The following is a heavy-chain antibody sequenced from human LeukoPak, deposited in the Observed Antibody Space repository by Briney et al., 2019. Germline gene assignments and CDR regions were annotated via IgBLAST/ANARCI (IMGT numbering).Heavy chain of an antibody. CDR2: IYTSGST. CDR3: ARARNYYDSSDYYYEGDAFDI. J-gene: IGHJ3*02. Sequence: SETLSLTCTVSGGSISSGSYYWSWIRQPAGKGLEWIGRIYTSGSTNYNPSLKSRVTISVDTSKNQFSLKLSSVTAADTAVYFCARARNYYDSSDYYYEGDAFDIWGQGTMVTVSS. D-gene: IGHD3-22*01. CDR1: GGSISSGSYY. V-gene: IGHV4-61*02.